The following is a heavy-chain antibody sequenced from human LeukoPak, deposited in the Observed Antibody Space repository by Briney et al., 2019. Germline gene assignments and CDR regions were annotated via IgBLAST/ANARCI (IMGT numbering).Heavy chain of an antibody. CDR3: ARDESYSGSYKVDY. V-gene: IGHV3-33*08. J-gene: IGHJ4*02. Sequence: GGSLRLSCAASGFTLSNSWMNWVRQAPGKGLEWVAVIWYDGNSKYYADSVKGRFTISRDNSKNTLYLQMNSLRAEDTAVYYCARDESYSGSYKVDYWGQGTLVTVSS. CDR1: GFTLSNSW. CDR2: IWYDGNSK. D-gene: IGHD1-26*01.